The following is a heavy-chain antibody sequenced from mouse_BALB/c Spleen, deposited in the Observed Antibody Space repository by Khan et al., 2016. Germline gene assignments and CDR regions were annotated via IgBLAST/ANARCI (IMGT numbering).Heavy chain of an antibody. Sequence: EVQLQESGPGLVKPSQSLSLNCSVTGYSITSGYYWNWIRQFPGNKLEWMGYISYDGSKNYNPSLKNRISITRDTSKNQFFLKLNSVTTEDTATYYFARGYYGSSYVAWFAYWGQGTLVTVSA. V-gene: IGHV3-6*02. D-gene: IGHD1-1*01. CDR2: ISYDGSK. J-gene: IGHJ3*01. CDR1: GYSITSGYY. CDR3: ARGYYGSSYVAWFAY.